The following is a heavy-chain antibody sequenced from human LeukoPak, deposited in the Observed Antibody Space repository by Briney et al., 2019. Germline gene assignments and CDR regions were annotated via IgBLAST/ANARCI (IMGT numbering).Heavy chain of an antibody. CDR3: ARAGLGYCSSTSCYSAPYFDY. CDR2: MNPNSGNT. Sequence: ASVKVSCKASGYTFTSYDINWVRQATGQGLEWMGWMNPNSGNTSYAQKFQGRVTMTRNTSISTAYMELSSLRSEDTAVYYCARAGLGYCSSTSCYSAPYFDYWGQGTLVTVSS. CDR1: GYTFTSYD. J-gene: IGHJ4*02. V-gene: IGHV1-8*01. D-gene: IGHD2-2*01.